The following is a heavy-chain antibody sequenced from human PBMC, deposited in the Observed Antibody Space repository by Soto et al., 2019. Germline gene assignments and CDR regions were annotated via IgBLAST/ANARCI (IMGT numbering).Heavy chain of an antibody. V-gene: IGHV3-23*01. D-gene: IGHD2-15*01. CDR3: AKELRAGEAATPYYYYGMDV. J-gene: IGHJ6*02. CDR2: ISGSGGST. CDR1: GFTFSSYA. Sequence: PGGSLRLSCAASGFTFSSYAMSWVRQAPGKGLEWVSAISGSGGSTYYADSVKGRFTISRDNSKNTLYLQMNSLRAEDTAVHYCAKELRAGEAATPYYYYGMDVWGQGTTVTVSS.